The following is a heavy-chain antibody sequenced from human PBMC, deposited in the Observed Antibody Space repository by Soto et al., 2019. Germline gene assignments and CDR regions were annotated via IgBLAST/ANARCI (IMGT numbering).Heavy chain of an antibody. CDR2: ISVYSGST. CDR1: GYTFTSYG. CDR3: ARDSWGLAVPDYHYYAMDV. J-gene: IGHJ6*02. Sequence: QVQLVQSGAEVKKPGASVRVSCEASGYTFTSYGISWVRQAPGQGLEWMGWISVYSGSTNYAQKLQGRVTMTTDRSTRAVYMELRSLRSDDTAVYYCARDSWGLAVPDYHYYAMDVGGQGTTVTVS. V-gene: IGHV1-18*04. D-gene: IGHD6-19*01.